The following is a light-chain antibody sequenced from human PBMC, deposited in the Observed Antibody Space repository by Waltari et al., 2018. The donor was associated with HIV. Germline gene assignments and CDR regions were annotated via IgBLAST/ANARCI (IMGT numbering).Light chain of an antibody. V-gene: IGKV3-20*01. CDR3: QQYGSSPYT. Sequence: DIVLTQSPATLSLSQAERATLSCRATQTVNNNYLSRYQQKPGQAHRLLIYGASSTATGIPDRFSGGGSGTVFTLTISRLEPEDFAVYFCQQYGSSPYTFGQGTKLEIK. CDR1: QTVNNNY. CDR2: GAS. J-gene: IGKJ2*01.